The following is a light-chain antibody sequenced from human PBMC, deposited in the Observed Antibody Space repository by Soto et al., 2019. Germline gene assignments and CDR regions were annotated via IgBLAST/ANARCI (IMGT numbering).Light chain of an antibody. V-gene: IGLV3-21*04. CDR3: QVWDSSSDQP. Sequence: SYELTQPPSVSVAPGKTARITCGGNNIGSKSVHWYQQKPGQAPVLVIYYDSDRPSGIPERFSGSNSGNTATLTISGVEAEDEADYYCQVWDSSSDQPFGGGTKLTVL. CDR1: NIGSKS. CDR2: YDS. J-gene: IGLJ2*01.